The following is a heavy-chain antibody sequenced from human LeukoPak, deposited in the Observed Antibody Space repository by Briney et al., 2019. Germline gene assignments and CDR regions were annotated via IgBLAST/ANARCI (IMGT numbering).Heavy chain of an antibody. D-gene: IGHD3-22*01. J-gene: IGHJ4*02. CDR3: EKRDSRHFFDY. V-gene: IGHV3-23*01. CDR2: LTANGGST. Sequence: TLTANGGSTSYPDSVKGRFTISRDNSKNTLYLHLNSRRAEDTAMYYCEKRDSRHFFDYWGQGTLVTVSS.